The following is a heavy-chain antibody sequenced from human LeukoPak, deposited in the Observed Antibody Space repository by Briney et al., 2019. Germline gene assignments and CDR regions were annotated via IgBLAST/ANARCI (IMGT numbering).Heavy chain of an antibody. D-gene: IGHD3-3*01. CDR3: ASLTYYDFWNGYYTWNYFDY. J-gene: IGHJ4*02. CDR1: GGTFSSYY. V-gene: IGHV1-69*01. Sequence: SVQDSCKASGGTFSSYYISWVRQAPGEGLEWMGGIIPIFGTANYAQTFQAGVTIPADESSSTAYMELSSLRSEDTAVYYCASLTYYDFWNGYYTWNYFDYWGQGTRVTVSS. CDR2: IIPIFGTA.